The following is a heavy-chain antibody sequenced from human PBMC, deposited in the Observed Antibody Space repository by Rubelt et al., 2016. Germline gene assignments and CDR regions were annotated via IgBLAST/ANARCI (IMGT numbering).Heavy chain of an antibody. CDR2: IYYSGST. J-gene: IGHJ4*02. CDR3: ARLIIATHPDY. Sequence: QVQLQESGPGLVKPSETLSLACTVSGDSSTAYSWSWIRQPPGKGLEWIGNIYYSGSTYYNPSLKSRVTISVDTSKNQFSLKLSSVTAADTAVYYCARLIIATHPDYWGQGTLVTVSS. D-gene: IGHD2-15*01. CDR1: GDSSTAYS. V-gene: IGHV4-59*04.